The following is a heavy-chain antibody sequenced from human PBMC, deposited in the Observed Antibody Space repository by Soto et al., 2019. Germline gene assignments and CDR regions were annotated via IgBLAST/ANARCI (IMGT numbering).Heavy chain of an antibody. V-gene: IGHV1-18*01. CDR2: ISPYTGNT. CDR3: ATVTYSTSVGAPAWFAR. Sequence: QVQLVQSGAEVKKPGASVKVSCKASGYIFTNYGIIWIRQSPGQGLEWVGWISPYTGNTDSAQSFQARFALTTDTSTTPASMELRRLRSDDTALYHCATVTYSTSVGAPAWFARWGQGRLVNVSS. J-gene: IGHJ5*02. CDR1: GYIFTNYG. D-gene: IGHD3-16*01.